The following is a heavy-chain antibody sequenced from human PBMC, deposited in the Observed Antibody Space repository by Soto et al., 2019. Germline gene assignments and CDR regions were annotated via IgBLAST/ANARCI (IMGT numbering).Heavy chain of an antibody. CDR2: ISYDGSNK. Sequence: SGWSLRLSCAASGFTFSSYGMHWVRQAPGKGLEWVAVISYDGSNKYYADSVKGRFTISRDNSKNTLYLQMNSLRAEDTAVYYCAKISWYDYVWGTKSGMDVWGQGTTVTVSS. J-gene: IGHJ6*02. D-gene: IGHD3-16*01. CDR3: AKISWYDYVWGTKSGMDV. V-gene: IGHV3-30*18. CDR1: GFTFSSYG.